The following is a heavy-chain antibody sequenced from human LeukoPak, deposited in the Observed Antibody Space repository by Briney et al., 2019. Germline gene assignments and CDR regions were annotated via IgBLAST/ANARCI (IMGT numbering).Heavy chain of an antibody. CDR2: ISSSSSYI. CDR1: GFTFSSYS. Sequence: PGGSLRLSCAASGFTFSSYSMNWVRQAPGRGLEWVSSISSSSSYIYYADSVKGRFTISRDNAKNSLYLQMNSLRAEDTAVYYCASVVVAATPYSMDVWGQGTTVTVSS. D-gene: IGHD2-15*01. V-gene: IGHV3-21*01. J-gene: IGHJ6*02. CDR3: ASVVVAATPYSMDV.